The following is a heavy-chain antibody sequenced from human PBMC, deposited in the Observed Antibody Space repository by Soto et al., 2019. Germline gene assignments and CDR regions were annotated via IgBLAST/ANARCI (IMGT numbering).Heavy chain of an antibody. CDR1: GGSISSGDYY. CDR2: IYYSGST. V-gene: IGHV4-30-4*01. Sequence: PSETLSLTCTVSGGSISSGDYYWSWIRQPPGKGLEWIGYIYYSGSTYYNPSLKSRVTISVDTSKNQFSLKLSSVTAADTAVYYCARVTVGATTCYFDYWGQGTLVTVSS. D-gene: IGHD1-26*01. J-gene: IGHJ4*02. CDR3: ARVTVGATTCYFDY.